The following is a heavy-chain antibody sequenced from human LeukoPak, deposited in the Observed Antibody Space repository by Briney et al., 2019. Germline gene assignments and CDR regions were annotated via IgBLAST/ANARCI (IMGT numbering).Heavy chain of an antibody. V-gene: IGHV5-51*01. Sequence: GESLKISCKGSGYSFTSYWIAWVRQMPGKGLEWTGIIYPRDSDTRYSPSFQGQVTISADKSISTAYLQWSSLKASDTAMYYCARLNDFWSGYLKYYFDSWGLGTLVTVSS. CDR1: GYSFTSYW. J-gene: IGHJ4*02. CDR2: IYPRDSDT. CDR3: ARLNDFWSGYLKYYFDS. D-gene: IGHD3-3*01.